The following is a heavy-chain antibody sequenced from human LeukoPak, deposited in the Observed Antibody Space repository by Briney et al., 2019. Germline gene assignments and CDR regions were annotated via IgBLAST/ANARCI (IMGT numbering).Heavy chain of an antibody. D-gene: IGHD6-19*01. CDR3: ARAVGSGWYFSHFDY. J-gene: IGHJ4*02. CDR1: GGTFNSYA. V-gene: IGHV1-69*06. Sequence: ASVKVSCKASGGTFNSYAISWVRQAPGQGLEWMGGIIPIFGTANYAQKFQGRVTITADKSTSTAYMELSSLRSEDTAVYYCARAVGSGWYFSHFDYWGQGTLVTVSS. CDR2: IIPIFGTA.